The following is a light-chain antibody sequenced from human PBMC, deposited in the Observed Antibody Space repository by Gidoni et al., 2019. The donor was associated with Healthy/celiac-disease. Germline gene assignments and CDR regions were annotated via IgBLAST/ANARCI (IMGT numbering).Light chain of an antibody. Sequence: DIQMTQPPSSLSASVGDRVTITCRASKSISSYLNWYQQKPRKAPKLLIYAASSLQSGVPSSFSGSVSGTDFTLTISSLQPEDFATYYCQQSYSTSWTFXXXTKVEIK. V-gene: IGKV1-39*01. CDR1: KSISSY. CDR2: AAS. J-gene: IGKJ1*01. CDR3: QQSYSTSWT.